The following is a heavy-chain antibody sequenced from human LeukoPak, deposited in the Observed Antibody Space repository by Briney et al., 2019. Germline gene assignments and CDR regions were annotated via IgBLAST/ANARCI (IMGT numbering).Heavy chain of an antibody. CDR2: IIPILGIA. D-gene: IGHD3-3*01. J-gene: IGHJ4*02. Sequence: SVKVSCKASGGTFSSYTISWVRQAPGQGLEWMGRIIPILGIANYAQKFQGRVTITADKSTSTAYMELSSLRSEDTAAYYCVRGGHWIHYDFWSGYLDYWGQGTLVTVSS. CDR1: GGTFSSYT. CDR3: VRGGHWIHYDFWSGYLDY. V-gene: IGHV1-69*02.